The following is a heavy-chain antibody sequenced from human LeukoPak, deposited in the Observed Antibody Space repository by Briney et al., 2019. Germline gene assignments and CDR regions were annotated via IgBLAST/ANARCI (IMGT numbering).Heavy chain of an antibody. CDR3: ARDVWFGAGRTFDY. J-gene: IGHJ4*02. Sequence: SQTLSLTCTVSGGSISSGSYYWSWIRQPAGKGLEWIGRIYTSGSTNYNPSLKSRVTISVDTSKNQFSLRLSSVTAADTAVYYCARDVWFGAGRTFDYWGQGTLVTVSS. CDR2: IYTSGST. D-gene: IGHD3-10*01. V-gene: IGHV4-61*02. CDR1: GGSISSGSYY.